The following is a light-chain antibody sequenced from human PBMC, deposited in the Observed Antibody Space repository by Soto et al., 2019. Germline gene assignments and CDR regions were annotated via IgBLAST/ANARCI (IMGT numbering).Light chain of an antibody. V-gene: IGLV1-40*01. CDR2: GNT. J-gene: IGLJ2*01. Sequence: QSVLTQPPSVSGAPGQRVTISCTGSSSNIGAGYDVNWYQQLPGTAPKLLIYGNTNRPSGVPDRFSGSKSGTSGSLAISGLQTEDEAEYYCPSWDTSLSGSGFGGGTQLTV. CDR1: SSNIGAGYD. CDR3: PSWDTSLSGSG.